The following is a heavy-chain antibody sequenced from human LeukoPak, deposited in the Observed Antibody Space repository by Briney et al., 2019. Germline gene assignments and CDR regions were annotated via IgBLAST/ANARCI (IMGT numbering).Heavy chain of an antibody. J-gene: IGHJ4*02. V-gene: IGHV1-69*05. D-gene: IGHD6-6*01. CDR3: ARGGPYSSSSDPADY. Sequence: ASVKVSCKASGGTFISYAISWVRQAPGQGLEWMGGIIPIFGTANYAQKFQGRVTITTDESTSTAYMELSSLRSEDTAVYYCARGGPYSSSSDPADYWGQGTLVTVSS. CDR1: GGTFISYA. CDR2: IIPIFGTA.